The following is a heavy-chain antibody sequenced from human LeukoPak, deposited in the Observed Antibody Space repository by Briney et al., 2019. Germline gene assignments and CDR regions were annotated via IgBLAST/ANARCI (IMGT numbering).Heavy chain of an antibody. Sequence: GGSLRLSCTGSGFTFRSYAMGWVRQAPGKGLEWVAGITDNGLARNYADSVQGRFTISRDNAKNTLYLQMNSLRAEDTAVYYCAGGSGSYSYFDYWGQGTLVTVSS. CDR1: GFTFRSYA. CDR2: ITDNGLAR. CDR3: AGGSGSYSYFDY. D-gene: IGHD3-10*01. V-gene: IGHV3-23*01. J-gene: IGHJ4*02.